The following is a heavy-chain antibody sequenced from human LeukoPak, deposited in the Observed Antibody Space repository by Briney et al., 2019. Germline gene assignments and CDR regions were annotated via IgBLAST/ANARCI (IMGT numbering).Heavy chain of an antibody. D-gene: IGHD1-7*01. J-gene: IGHJ4*02. V-gene: IGHV4-61*02. CDR1: GGSISSGSYY. CDR2: IYTSGST. CDR3: ARDWNCEGCLDY. Sequence: SETLSLTCTVSGGSISSGSYYWSWIRQPAGKGLEWIGRIYTSGSTNYNPSLKSRVTISVDTSKNQFSLKLSSVTAADTAVYYCARDWNCEGCLDYWGQGTLVTVSS.